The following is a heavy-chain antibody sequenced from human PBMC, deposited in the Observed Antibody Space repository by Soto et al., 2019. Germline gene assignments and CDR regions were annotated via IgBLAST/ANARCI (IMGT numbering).Heavy chain of an antibody. CDR1: GGSVRSNNW. D-gene: IGHD2-15*01. CDR3: GCLVEDIAYDYYGMDV. Sequence: TLSLTCAVSGGSVRSNNWWFWVREPPGRGLEGIGEIHHRESTNLNPPLKSRVTISVDRSKNEFSLKVKSVTAADTAVYYCGCLVEDIAYDYYGMDVWGQGTTVTVSS. CDR2: IHHREST. V-gene: IGHV4-4*02. J-gene: IGHJ6*02.